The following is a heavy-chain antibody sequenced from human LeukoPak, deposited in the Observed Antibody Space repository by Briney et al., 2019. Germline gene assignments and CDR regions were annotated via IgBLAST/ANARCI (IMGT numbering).Heavy chain of an antibody. CDR1: GFTFRSYW. D-gene: IGHD2-15*01. J-gene: IGHJ4*02. V-gene: IGHV3-74*01. CDR3: ARDQLYCSGGYCYFDS. Sequence: LPGGSLRLSCVASGFTFRSYWMHWVRQAPGKGLEWVSRINGDGRSTSYADFVRGRFTISRDNAKHTLYLQVNSLRAEDTAVYYCARDQLYCSGGYCYFDSWGQGILVTVSS. CDR2: INGDGRST.